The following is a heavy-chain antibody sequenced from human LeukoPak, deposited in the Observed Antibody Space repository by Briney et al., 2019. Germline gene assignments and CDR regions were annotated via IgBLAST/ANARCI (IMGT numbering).Heavy chain of an antibody. CDR1: GFTFSTYS. CDR2: IGSSTSSK. V-gene: IGHV3-21*01. J-gene: IGHJ4*02. Sequence: GGSLRLSCAASGFTFSTYSMNWVRQAPGKGLEWVSSIGSSTSSKYYADSVKGRFTISRDNAKNSLYLQMNSLRAEDTAVYYCARLKIYCTGGVCLSPIDYWGQGTLVTVSS. D-gene: IGHD2-8*02. CDR3: ARLKIYCTGGVCLSPIDY.